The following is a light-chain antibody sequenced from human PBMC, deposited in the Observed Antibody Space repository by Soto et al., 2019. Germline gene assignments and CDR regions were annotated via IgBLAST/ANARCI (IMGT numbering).Light chain of an antibody. Sequence: QLVLTQSSSASASLGSSVKLTCTLSSGHSTYIIAWHQQQPGKAPRYLMKLEGSGSYNKGSGVPDRFSGSSSGADRYLTISHLEFEDEADYYCETWDMSAHVVFGGGTKLTVL. CDR2: LEGSGSY. J-gene: IGLJ2*01. V-gene: IGLV4-60*02. CDR3: ETWDMSAHVV. CDR1: SGHSTYI.